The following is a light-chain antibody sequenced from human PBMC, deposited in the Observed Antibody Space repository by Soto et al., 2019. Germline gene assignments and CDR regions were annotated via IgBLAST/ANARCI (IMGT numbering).Light chain of an antibody. V-gene: IGKV1-39*01. Sequence: DIQITQSPSSLSASVGDRVTITCRASQSISRYLNWYQQKPGKAPKLLIYAASSLQSGVPSRFSGSGSGTDFTLTISSLQPEDFATYYCQQSYSTPPWTFGQGTKVDIK. CDR2: AAS. CDR3: QQSYSTPPWT. J-gene: IGKJ1*01. CDR1: QSISRY.